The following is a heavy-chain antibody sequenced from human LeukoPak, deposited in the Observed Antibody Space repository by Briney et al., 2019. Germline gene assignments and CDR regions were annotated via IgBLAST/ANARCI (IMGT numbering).Heavy chain of an antibody. CDR1: GFTFSNYA. CDR2: ISGSGGST. V-gene: IGHV3-23*01. J-gene: IGHJ4*02. Sequence: GGSLRLSCAASGFTFSNYAMSWVRQAPGKGLEWVSAISGSGGSTYYADSVKGRFTISRDNAKNSLYLQMNSLRAEDTAVYYCARDSWGEMATRGLFDYWGQGTLVTVSS. CDR3: ARDSWGEMATRGLFDY. D-gene: IGHD5-24*01.